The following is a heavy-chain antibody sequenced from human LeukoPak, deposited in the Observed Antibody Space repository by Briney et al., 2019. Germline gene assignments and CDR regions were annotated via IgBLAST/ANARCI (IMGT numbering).Heavy chain of an antibody. D-gene: IGHD3-22*01. V-gene: IGHV3-20*04. CDR2: INWNGGST. J-gene: IGHJ6*03. Sequence: TGGSLRLSCEASGFTLSGYAISWVRQAPGKGLEWVSGINWNGGSTGYADSVKGRFTISRDNAKNSLYLQMNSLRAEDTALYYCARGLPYYYDSSGYYSSYYYYYMDVWGKGTTVTVSS. CDR3: ARGLPYYYDSSGYYSSYYYYYMDV. CDR1: GFTLSGYA.